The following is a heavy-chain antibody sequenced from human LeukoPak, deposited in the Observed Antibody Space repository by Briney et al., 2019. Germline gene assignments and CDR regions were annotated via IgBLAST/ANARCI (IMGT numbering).Heavy chain of an antibody. CDR1: GFTFSRFG. CDR2: IRDDGSRA. D-gene: IGHD3-10*01. V-gene: IGHV3-30*18. CDR3: AKKLVPYIGSGYGLAV. J-gene: IGHJ6*02. Sequence: QAGGSLRLSRAASGFTFSRFGMHWVRQAPGKGLEWVAVIRDDGSRAYYADSLKGRFTVSRDNSESTLFLQMNSLRPEDTAVYYCAKKLVPYIGSGYGLAVWGQGTTVTVSS.